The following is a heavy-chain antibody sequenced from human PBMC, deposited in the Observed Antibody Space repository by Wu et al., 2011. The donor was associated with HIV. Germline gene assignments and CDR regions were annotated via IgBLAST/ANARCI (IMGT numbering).Heavy chain of an antibody. D-gene: IGHD2-8*02. CDR2: IYTSGRS. CDR1: GGSISSYY. J-gene: IGHJ1*01. CDR3: AREWRYCTGGSPCPSEYLQH. V-gene: IGHV4-4*07. Sequence: QVQLQESGPGLVKPSETLSLTCTVSGGSISSYYWSWIRQPAGKGLEWIGRIYTSGRSNYNPSLKSRVTMSVDTSKNQFSLKLSSVTAADTAVYYCAREWRYCTGGSPCPSEYLQHWGQGTLV.